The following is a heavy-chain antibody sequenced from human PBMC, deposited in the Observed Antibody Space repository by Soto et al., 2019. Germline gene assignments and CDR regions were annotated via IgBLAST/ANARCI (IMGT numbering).Heavy chain of an antibody. CDR1: GGSFSGYY. CDR2: INHSVST. CDR3: ARSYSYGFRAHLDV. V-gene: IGHV4-34*01. D-gene: IGHD5-18*01. Sequence: SDTLSLTCAVYGGSFSGYYWSWIRQPPGKGLEWIGEINHSVSTNYNPSLKSRVTISVDTSKNQFSLKLSSVTAADTAVYYCARSYSYGFRAHLDVWGQGTTVTVSS. J-gene: IGHJ6*02.